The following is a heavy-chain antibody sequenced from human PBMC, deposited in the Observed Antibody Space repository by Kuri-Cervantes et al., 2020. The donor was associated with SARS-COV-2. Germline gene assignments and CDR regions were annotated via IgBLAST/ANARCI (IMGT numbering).Heavy chain of an antibody. CDR2: ISFDEDKT. CDR1: GFRFGIHA. V-gene: IGHV3-30-3*01. D-gene: IGHD1-14*01. CDR3: ARDRETTWYYGMDV. J-gene: IGHJ6*02. Sequence: GGSLRLSCKASGFRFGIHAMHWVRQAPGKGLEWLSFISFDEDKTYYADSVRGRFTISRDNSENTVSLQMNSLRPEDTAVYYCARDRETTWYYGMDVWGQGTTVTVSS.